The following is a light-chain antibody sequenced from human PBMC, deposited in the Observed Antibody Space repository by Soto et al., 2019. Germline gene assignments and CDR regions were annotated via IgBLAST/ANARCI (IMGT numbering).Light chain of an antibody. V-gene: IGKV3-20*01. CDR1: QSVSSSY. J-gene: IGKJ5*01. Sequence: EIVLTQSPGTLSLSPGERATLSCRASQSVSSSYLAWYQQKPGQAPRLLIYGASSRATGIPDRFSGSGSGTDFTLTISRLEPEDFVVYYCQHSGSSAITFGQGTRLEIK. CDR3: QHSGSSAIT. CDR2: GAS.